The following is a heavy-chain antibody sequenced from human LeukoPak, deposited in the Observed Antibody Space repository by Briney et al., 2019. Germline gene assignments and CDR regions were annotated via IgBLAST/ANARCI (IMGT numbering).Heavy chain of an antibody. Sequence: GGSLRLSCATSGFTFSSNAMHWVRQAPGKGLEYVSAISSNGGSTYYANSVKGRFTISRDNSKNTLYLQMGSLRAEDMAVYYCAREGPRNYYFDYWGQGTLVTVSS. CDR2: ISSNGGST. V-gene: IGHV3-64*01. CDR3: AREGPRNYYFDY. J-gene: IGHJ4*02. CDR1: GFTFSSNA.